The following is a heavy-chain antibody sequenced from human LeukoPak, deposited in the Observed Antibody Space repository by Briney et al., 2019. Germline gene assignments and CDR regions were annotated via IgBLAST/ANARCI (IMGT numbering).Heavy chain of an antibody. V-gene: IGHV3-30*18. D-gene: IGHD1-26*01. J-gene: IGHJ4*02. CDR1: GFTFSSSG. CDR2: ISYDGSDK. CDR3: AKRGAEVGQTVAPGDY. Sequence: GGSLRLSCAASGFTFSSSGMHWVRQAPGKGLEWLAIISYDGSDKYFADSVKGRFTISRDNSKNTLYLQMNSLRAEDTAVYYCAKRGAEVGQTVAPGDYWGQGTLVTVSS.